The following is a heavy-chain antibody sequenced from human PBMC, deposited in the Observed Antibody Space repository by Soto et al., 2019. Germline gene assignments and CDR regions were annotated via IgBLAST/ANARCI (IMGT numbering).Heavy chain of an antibody. CDR2: IYYSGST. D-gene: IGHD2-15*01. CDR3: ARVGYCSGGSCYSVPYYYYYYGMDV. J-gene: IGHJ6*02. CDR1: GGSISSGGYY. V-gene: IGHV4-31*03. Sequence: KTSETLSLTCTVSGGSISSGGYYWSWIRQHPGKGLEWIGYIYYSGSTYYNPSLKSRVTISVDTSKNQFSLKLSSVTAADTAVYYCARVGYCSGGSCYSVPYYYYYYGMDVWGQGTTVTVSS.